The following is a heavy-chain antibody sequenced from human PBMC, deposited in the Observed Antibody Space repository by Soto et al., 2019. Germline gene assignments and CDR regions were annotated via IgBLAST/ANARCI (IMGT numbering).Heavy chain of an antibody. Sequence: SVKVSCKASGGTFSSYAISWVRQAPGQGLEWMGGIIPIFGTANYAQKFQGRVTITADESTSTAYMELSSLRSEDTAVYYCARPGMATIPSSHYYYGMDVWGQGTTVTVSS. CDR3: ARPGMATIPSSHYYYGMDV. V-gene: IGHV1-69*13. D-gene: IGHD3-10*01. CDR2: IIPIFGTA. CDR1: GGTFSSYA. J-gene: IGHJ6*02.